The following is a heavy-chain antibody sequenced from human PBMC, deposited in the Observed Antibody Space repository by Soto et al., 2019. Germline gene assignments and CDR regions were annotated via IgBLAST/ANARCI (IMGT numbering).Heavy chain of an antibody. Sequence: PSETLSLTCTVSGGSISSGDNFWSWIRQHPGKGLEWIGYIFYSGNTFYNPSLKSRLTISIDTSKNQFSLKLSSVTPADTAVYYCARDRPWPPNYHYYSMDVWGQGNAV. CDR2: IFYSGNT. CDR3: ARDRPWPPNYHYYSMDV. J-gene: IGHJ6*01. CDR1: GGSISSGDNF. D-gene: IGHD1-1*01. V-gene: IGHV4-31*03.